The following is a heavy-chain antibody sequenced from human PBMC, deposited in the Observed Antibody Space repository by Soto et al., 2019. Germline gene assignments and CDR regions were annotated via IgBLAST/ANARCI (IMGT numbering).Heavy chain of an antibody. Sequence: QVQLQESGPGLVKPSETLSLTCTGSGGSVSSGNYYWSWIRQPPGKGLEWIGYFYDTGSTNYNPSLKSRVTISIDASKNQFSLRLSSVTAADSAVYYCARSMHYSDGSNYSPFDYWGQGTLVTVSS. D-gene: IGHD3-22*01. V-gene: IGHV4-61*01. J-gene: IGHJ4*02. CDR3: ARSMHYSDGSNYSPFDY. CDR1: GGSVSSGNYY. CDR2: FYDTGST.